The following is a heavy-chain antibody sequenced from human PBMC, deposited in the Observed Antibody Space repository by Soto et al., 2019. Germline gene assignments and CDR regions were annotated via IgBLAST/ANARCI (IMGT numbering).Heavy chain of an antibody. Sequence: EVQLVESGGGLVQPGGSLRLSCAASGFTFTSHSMNRVRQAPGKGLEWVSYISSSSSTIYYANSVKGRFTISRDNAKNSLYLLMNSLRDEDTAVYYCARDAKGSSGDHFDYWGQGTLVTVSS. V-gene: IGHV3-48*02. CDR3: ARDAKGSSGDHFDY. J-gene: IGHJ4*02. D-gene: IGHD1-1*01. CDR1: GFTFTSHS. CDR2: ISSSSSTI.